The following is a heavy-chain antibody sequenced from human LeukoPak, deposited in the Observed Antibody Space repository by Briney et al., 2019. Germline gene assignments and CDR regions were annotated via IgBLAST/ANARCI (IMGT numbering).Heavy chain of an antibody. CDR3: ARVYNGWAFDY. CDR1: GFTVSSNY. J-gene: IGHJ4*02. Sequence: GRSLRLSCAASGFTVSSNYMSWVRQAPGKGLEWVSVIYNTGSTYYADSVKGRFTISRDNSKNTLYLQMNSLRAEDTAVYYCARVYNGWAFDYWGQGTLVTVSS. CDR2: IYNTGST. D-gene: IGHD1-1*01. V-gene: IGHV3-66*01.